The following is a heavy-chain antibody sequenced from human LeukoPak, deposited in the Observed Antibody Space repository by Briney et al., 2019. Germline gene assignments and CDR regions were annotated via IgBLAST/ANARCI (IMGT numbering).Heavy chain of an antibody. Sequence: ASVKVSCKASGHTFTSYDINWVRRATGQGLEWMGWMNPNSGNTGYAQKFQGRVTLTRNTSISTAYMQLSSLRSEDTAVYYCARSRYNWNEFDYWGQGTLVTVSS. CDR2: MNPNSGNT. CDR3: ARSRYNWNEFDY. D-gene: IGHD1-20*01. J-gene: IGHJ4*02. CDR1: GHTFTSYD. V-gene: IGHV1-8*01.